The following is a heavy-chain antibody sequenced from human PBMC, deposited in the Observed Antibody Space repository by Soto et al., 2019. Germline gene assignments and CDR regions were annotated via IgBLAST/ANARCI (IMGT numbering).Heavy chain of an antibody. CDR1: GFTFSSYE. V-gene: IGHV3-48*03. Sequence: GVLRLSCAASGFTFSSYEMNWVRQAPGKGLEWVSYISSSGSTIYYADSVKGRFTISRDNAKNSLYLQMNSLRAEDTAVYYCARAIVATADYWGQGTLVTVSS. CDR3: ARAIVATADY. D-gene: IGHD5-12*01. J-gene: IGHJ4*02. CDR2: ISSSGSTI.